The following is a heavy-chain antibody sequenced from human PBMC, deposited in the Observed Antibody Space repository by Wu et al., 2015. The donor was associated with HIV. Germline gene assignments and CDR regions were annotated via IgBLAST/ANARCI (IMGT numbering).Heavy chain of an antibody. J-gene: IGHJ4*02. CDR3: ARLQSLSGFYSNADY. CDR2: INPNRGGT. V-gene: IGHV1-2*02. Sequence: QVQLLQSGAEVKKPGASVMVSCKASGYTFTDYYMYWVRQALGQGLEWMGWINPNRGGTKYAQKFQGRVTMTRDTAVSTAYMELNSLRSDDTAVYYCARLQSLSGFYSNADYWGQGTLVTVSS. D-gene: IGHD3-22*01. CDR1: GYTFTDYY.